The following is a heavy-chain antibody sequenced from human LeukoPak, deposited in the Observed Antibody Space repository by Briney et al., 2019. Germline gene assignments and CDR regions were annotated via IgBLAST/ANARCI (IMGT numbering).Heavy chain of an antibody. CDR2: INHNGNVN. V-gene: IGHV3-7*04. Sequence: LXLXXXASXXXXXXYWMNWARQAXGXGLEWVASINHNGNVNYYVDSVKGRFTISRDNAKNSLYLQMSNLRAEDTAVYFCARGGGLDVWGQGATVTVSS. CDR1: XXXXXXYW. CDR3: ARGGGLDV. J-gene: IGHJ6*02.